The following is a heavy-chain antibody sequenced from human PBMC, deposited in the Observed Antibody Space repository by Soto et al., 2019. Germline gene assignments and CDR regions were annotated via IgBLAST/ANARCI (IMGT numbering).Heavy chain of an antibody. CDR3: AKDPPQLIGYFDS. D-gene: IGHD6-13*01. J-gene: IGHJ4*02. CDR1: EFTFSNYA. Sequence: PGGSLRLSCAASEFTFSNYAMSWVRQAPGKGLEWVSSISDNGGTTYYADSVKGRFTISRDNSKNTLYLQMNSLRAEDTAVYYCAKDPPQLIGYFDSWGQGTQVTVSS. V-gene: IGHV3-23*01. CDR2: ISDNGGTT.